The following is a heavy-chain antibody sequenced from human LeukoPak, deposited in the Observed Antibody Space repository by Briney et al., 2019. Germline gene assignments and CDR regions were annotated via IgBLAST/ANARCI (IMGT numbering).Heavy chain of an antibody. V-gene: IGHV3-15*05. J-gene: IGHJ4*02. CDR3: TTVTLRPVGL. CDR2: IKSKSDGGTT. Sequence: PGGSPRLSCAASGFSFSRAWMSWVRQAPGKGLEWVGRIKSKSDGGTTDYAAPVKGRFTISRDDSKNTLFLQVNSLKIEDTAVYYCTTVTLRPVGLWGQGTLVTVSS. D-gene: IGHD3-10*01. CDR1: GFSFSRAW.